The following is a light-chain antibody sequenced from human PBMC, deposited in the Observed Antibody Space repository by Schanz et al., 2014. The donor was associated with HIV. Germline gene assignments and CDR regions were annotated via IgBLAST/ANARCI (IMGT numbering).Light chain of an antibody. Sequence: EIVLTQSPGSLSLSPGERATLSCRASQSVSSNYLAWYQQKPGQAPRLLIHDVSNRATGIPARFSGSGSGTDFTLTISSLEPEDFAVYYCQQRTSWPLTFGGGTRVEIK. J-gene: IGKJ4*01. CDR1: QSVSSNY. CDR2: DVS. V-gene: IGKV3-11*01. CDR3: QQRTSWPLT.